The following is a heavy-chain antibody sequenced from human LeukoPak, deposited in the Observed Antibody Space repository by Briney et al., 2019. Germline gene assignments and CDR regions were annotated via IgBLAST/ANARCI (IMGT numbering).Heavy chain of an antibody. Sequence: SETLSLTCTVSGGSISSGSHYWSWIRPPAGKGLEWIGRIYTSGSTNYNPSLKSRVTISVDTSKNLFSLKLSSVTAADTAVYYCAREGGYAATFDYWGQGTLVTVSS. CDR1: GGSISSGSHY. CDR3: AREGGYAATFDY. D-gene: IGHD5-12*01. V-gene: IGHV4-61*02. J-gene: IGHJ4*02. CDR2: IYTSGST.